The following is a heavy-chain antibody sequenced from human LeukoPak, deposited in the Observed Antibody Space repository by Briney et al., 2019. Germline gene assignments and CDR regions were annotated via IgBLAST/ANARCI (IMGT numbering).Heavy chain of an antibody. D-gene: IGHD4-11*01. V-gene: IGHV4-34*01. CDR2: INHSGST. J-gene: IGHJ6*03. Sequence: SETLSLTCAVYGGSFSGYYWSWIRQPPGKGREWIGEINHSGSTNYNPSLKSRVTISVDTSKNQFSLKLSSVTAADTAVYYCARAYSNYYYYYYMDVWGKGTTVTVSS. CDR1: GGSFSGYY. CDR3: ARAYSNYYYYYYMDV.